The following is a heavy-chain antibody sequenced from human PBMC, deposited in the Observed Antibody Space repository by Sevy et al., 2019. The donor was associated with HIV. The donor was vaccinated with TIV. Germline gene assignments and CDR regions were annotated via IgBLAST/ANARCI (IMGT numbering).Heavy chain of an antibody. Sequence: SGPTLVNPTQTLTLTCTFSGFPLSTSGVGVGWIRQPPGKALEWLALIYWDDDKRYSPSLKSGLTITKDTSKNQVVLTMTNMDPVDTATYYCVTPFMVRGVFDYWGQGTLVTVSS. CDR3: VTPFMVRGVFDY. J-gene: IGHJ4*02. D-gene: IGHD3-10*01. V-gene: IGHV2-5*02. CDR2: IYWDDDK. CDR1: GFPLSTSGVG.